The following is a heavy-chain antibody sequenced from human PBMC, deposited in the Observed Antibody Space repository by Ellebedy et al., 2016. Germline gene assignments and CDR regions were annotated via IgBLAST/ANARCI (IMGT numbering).Heavy chain of an antibody. CDR3: ARVAQWLILAEASDI. CDR2: LNPNTGGT. Sequence: ASVKVSXXASGYTFSDYYIHWVRQAPGQGLEWLGWLNPNTGGTNYGYKFQGRVTMARDTSINTVYMQMSRLRSDDTAVYYCARVAQWLILAEASDIWGQGTMVTVSS. J-gene: IGHJ3*02. D-gene: IGHD2-15*01. V-gene: IGHV1-2*02. CDR1: GYTFSDYY.